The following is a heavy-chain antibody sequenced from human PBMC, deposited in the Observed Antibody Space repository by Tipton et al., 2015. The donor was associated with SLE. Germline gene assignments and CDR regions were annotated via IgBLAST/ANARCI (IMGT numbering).Heavy chain of an antibody. J-gene: IGHJ4*02. CDR2: IYSSGTT. D-gene: IGHD4-17*01. V-gene: IGHV4-61*02. Sequence: LRLSCTVSGASVSSTDYYWSWIRQPAGKGLEWIGRIYSSGTTNYNPSLKSRVTISVDTSKNQFSLKLSSVTAADTAVYYCARLDGDFDYWGQGTLVTVS. CDR1: GASVSSTDYY. CDR3: ARLDGDFDY.